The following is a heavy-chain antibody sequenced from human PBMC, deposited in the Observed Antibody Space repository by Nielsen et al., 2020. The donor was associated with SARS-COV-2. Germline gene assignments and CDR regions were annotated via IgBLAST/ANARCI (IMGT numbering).Heavy chain of an antibody. Sequence: GGSLRLSCAASGFTLDDYAMHWVRQAPGKGLEWVSGISWNSGSIGYADSVKGRFTISRDNAKNSLYLQMNSLRAEDTALYYCAKDGHSSGWYGAPDYWGQGTLVTVSS. CDR2: ISWNSGSI. CDR3: AKDGHSSGWYGAPDY. CDR1: GFTLDDYA. J-gene: IGHJ4*02. V-gene: IGHV3-9*01. D-gene: IGHD6-19*01.